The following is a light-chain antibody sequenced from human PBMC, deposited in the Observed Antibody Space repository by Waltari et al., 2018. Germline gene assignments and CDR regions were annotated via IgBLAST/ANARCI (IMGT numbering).Light chain of an antibody. V-gene: IGLV2-14*03. J-gene: IGLJ3*02. CDR1: SSDVGRYNY. CDR2: DVN. Sequence: QSALTQPASVSGSPGQSITISCTGTSSDVGRYNYVSWYQQYPGKAPQLMIYDVNNRPSAVSNRFSGSKSGNTASLTISGLQAEDEADYYCSSYTSSSTQVFGGGTKLTVL. CDR3: SSYTSSSTQV.